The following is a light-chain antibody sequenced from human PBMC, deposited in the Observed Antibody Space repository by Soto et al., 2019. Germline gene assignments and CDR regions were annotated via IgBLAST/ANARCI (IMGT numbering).Light chain of an antibody. CDR1: QSLRSS. Sequence: EIVLTQSPATLSLSPMEIGTRSCRASQSLRSSLAWYQQKPGQAPRLLIYGASSRATGIPNRFSGSGSGTDFTLTISRLEPEDFAVYYCQQYGNSPQTFGQGTKVDIK. CDR3: QQYGNSPQT. J-gene: IGKJ1*01. CDR2: GAS. V-gene: IGKV3-20*01.